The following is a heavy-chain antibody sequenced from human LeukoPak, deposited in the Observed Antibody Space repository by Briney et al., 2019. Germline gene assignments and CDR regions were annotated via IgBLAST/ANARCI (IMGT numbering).Heavy chain of an antibody. V-gene: IGHV3-43D*03. J-gene: IGHJ3*02. CDR3: AKDISRGEIERAFDI. CDR2: ISWDGGST. D-gene: IGHD2-21*01. CDR1: GFTFDDYA. Sequence: GGSLRLSCAASGFTFDDYAMHWVRQAPGKGLEWVSLISWDGGSTYYADSVKGRFTISRDNSKNSLYLQMNSLRAEDTALYYCAKDISRGEIERAFDIWGQGTMVTVSS.